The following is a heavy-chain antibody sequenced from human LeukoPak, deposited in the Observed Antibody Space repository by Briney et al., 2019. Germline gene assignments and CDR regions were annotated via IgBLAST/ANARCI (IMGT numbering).Heavy chain of an antibody. Sequence: PGGSLRFSCAASGFTFSTYWMSWVRQAPGKGLEWVANIKPDGSEKYYVDSVKGRFTISRDNSKNSLYLQVNSLGAEDTAIYYCARGFSYHIYWGQGTLVTVSS. CDR1: GFTFSTYW. CDR2: IKPDGSEK. J-gene: IGHJ4*02. V-gene: IGHV3-7*01. CDR3: ARGFSYHIY. D-gene: IGHD1-14*01.